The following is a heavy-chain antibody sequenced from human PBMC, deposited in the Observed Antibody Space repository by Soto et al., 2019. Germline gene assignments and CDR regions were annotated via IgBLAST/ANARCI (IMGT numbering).Heavy chain of an antibody. J-gene: IGHJ4*02. Sequence: QVQLVQSGAEVKKPGASVKVSCKASGYTFTSYGISWVRQAPGQGLEWMGWISAYNGNTNYAQKLQGRVTMTTDTPTNTAYMGRRSLRSDDTAVYYCSSDDCISTPRYIGFWGQGTLVTVSS. CDR3: SSDDCISTPRYIGF. CDR2: ISAYNGNT. D-gene: IGHD2-2*02. CDR1: GYTFTSYG. V-gene: IGHV1-18*01.